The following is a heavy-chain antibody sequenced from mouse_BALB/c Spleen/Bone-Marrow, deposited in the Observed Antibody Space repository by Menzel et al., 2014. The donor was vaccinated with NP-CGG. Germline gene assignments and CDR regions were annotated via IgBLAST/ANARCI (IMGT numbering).Heavy chain of an antibody. Sequence: EVMLVESGGGLVQPGGSLKLSYAASGFTFXRYTMSWVRQTPEKRLEWVAYISNGGGSTYYPDTDTVKGRFTISRDNAKNTLYLQMSSLKSEDTAMYYCARHGVRREWYFDVWGAGTTVTVSS. V-gene: IGHV5-12-2*01. J-gene: IGHJ1*01. CDR1: GFTFXRYT. CDR3: ARHGVRREWYFDV. CDR2: ISNGGGST. D-gene: IGHD2-14*01.